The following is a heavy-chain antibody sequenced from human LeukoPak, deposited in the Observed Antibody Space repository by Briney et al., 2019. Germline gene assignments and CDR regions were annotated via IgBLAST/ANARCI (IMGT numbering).Heavy chain of an antibody. J-gene: IGHJ4*02. Sequence: GGSLRLSCAASGFTFSSYWMHWVRQAPGKGLEWVSAISGSGGSTYYADSVKGRFTISRDNSKNTLYLQMNSLRAEDTAVYYCAKDRGQWQGGGAYYFDYWGQGTLVTVSS. CDR2: ISGSGGST. V-gene: IGHV3-23*01. CDR1: GFTFSSYW. CDR3: AKDRGQWQGGGAYYFDY. D-gene: IGHD6-19*01.